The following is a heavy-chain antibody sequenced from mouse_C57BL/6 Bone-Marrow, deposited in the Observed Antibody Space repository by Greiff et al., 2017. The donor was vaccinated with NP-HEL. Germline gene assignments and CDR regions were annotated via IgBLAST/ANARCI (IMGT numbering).Heavy chain of an antibody. CDR2: IYPRSGNT. D-gene: IGHD2-5*01. CDR3: ARGDSNYHVPWFAY. CDR1: GYTFTSYG. V-gene: IGHV1-81*01. J-gene: IGHJ3*01. Sequence: VQLQQSGAELARPGASVKLSCKASGYTFTSYGISWVKQRTGQGLEWIGEIYPRSGNTYFNEKFKGKATLTSDKSSSTAYMELRSLTSEDAAVYFGARGDSNYHVPWFAYWGQGTLVTVSA.